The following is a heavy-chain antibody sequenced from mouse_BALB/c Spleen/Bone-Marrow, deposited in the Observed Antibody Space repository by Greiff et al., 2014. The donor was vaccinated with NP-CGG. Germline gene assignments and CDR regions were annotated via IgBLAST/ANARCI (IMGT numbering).Heavy chain of an antibody. J-gene: IGHJ4*01. CDR2: INPSSGYT. Sequence: QAQLQQSGAELARPGASVKMSCKASGYTFTSFTIHWVKQRPGQGLEWIGYINPSSGYTNYNQNFKDKATLTADKSASTAYMQLTSLTSEDSAVYYCARRDYGPFYALDYWGQGTSVTVSS. D-gene: IGHD1-2*01. V-gene: IGHV1-4*01. CDR1: GYTFTSFT. CDR3: ARRDYGPFYALDY.